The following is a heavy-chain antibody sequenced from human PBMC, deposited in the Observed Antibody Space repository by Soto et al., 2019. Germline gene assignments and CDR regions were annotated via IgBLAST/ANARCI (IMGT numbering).Heavy chain of an antibody. V-gene: IGHV4-39*01. J-gene: IGHJ6*02. D-gene: IGHD3-16*01. Sequence: QLQLQESGPGLVKPSETLSLTCTVSGGSISSSSYYWGWIRQPPGKGLEWIGSIYYSGYTYYNPXVKRRVTISVDXSXTXVSLKLSSVTAADTAVYYCARHNGPLYVGYYYDMDVWGQGTTVTVSS. CDR3: ARHNGPLYVGYYYDMDV. CDR2: IYYSGYT. CDR1: GGSISSSSYY.